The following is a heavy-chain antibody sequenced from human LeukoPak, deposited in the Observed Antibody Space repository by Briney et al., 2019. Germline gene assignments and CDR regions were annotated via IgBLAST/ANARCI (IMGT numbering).Heavy chain of an antibody. CDR1: GFTFSSYW. D-gene: IGHD3-10*01. Sequence: GGSLRLSCAASGFTFSSYWMHWVRQAPGKGLVWVSRINSDGSSTSYADSVEGRFTISRDNAKNTLYLQMNSLRAEDTAVYYCARAGSGSYYFYGMDVWGQGTTVTVSS. V-gene: IGHV3-74*01. CDR3: ARAGSGSYYFYGMDV. CDR2: INSDGSST. J-gene: IGHJ6*02.